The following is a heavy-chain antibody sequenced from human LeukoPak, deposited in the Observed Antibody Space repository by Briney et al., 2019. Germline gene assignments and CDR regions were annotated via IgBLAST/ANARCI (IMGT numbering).Heavy chain of an antibody. Sequence: SETLSLTCAVSGGSISSSNWWNWVRQPPGKGLEWIGEINHSGSTNYNPSLKSRVTISVDTSKNQFSLKLSSVTAADTAVYYCARDPRTGANSSSWYSPVSGFDYWGQGTLVTVSS. J-gene: IGHJ4*02. V-gene: IGHV4-4*02. CDR2: INHSGST. CDR3: ARDPRTGANSSSWYSPVSGFDY. D-gene: IGHD6-13*01. CDR1: GGSISSSNW.